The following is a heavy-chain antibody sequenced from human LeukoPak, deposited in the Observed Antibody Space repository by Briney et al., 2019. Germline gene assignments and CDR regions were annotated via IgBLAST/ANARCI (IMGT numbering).Heavy chain of an antibody. V-gene: IGHV3-43*02. CDR1: GFTFDEYA. Sequence: GGSLRLSCAPSGFTFDEYAMHWVRQAPGKGLEWVSLVSGDGGRYYADSVRGRFTISRDNSKNSLYLQMDSLRTEDTAFYYCAKDSGTSRDGYNPFDHWGQGTLVTVSS. CDR2: VSGDGGR. CDR3: AKDSGTSRDGYNPFDH. D-gene: IGHD5-24*01. J-gene: IGHJ4*02.